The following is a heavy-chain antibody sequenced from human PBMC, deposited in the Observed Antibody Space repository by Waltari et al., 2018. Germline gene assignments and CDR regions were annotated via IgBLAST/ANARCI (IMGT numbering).Heavy chain of an antibody. CDR1: GGTFSSYA. V-gene: IGHV1-69*01. D-gene: IGHD4-17*01. Sequence: QVQLVQSGAEVKKPGSSVKVSCKASGGTFSSYAISWVRQAPGQGLEWMGGIIPIFGTANYAQKFQGRVTITADESTSTAYMELSSLRSEDTAVYYCAKGTHDYGDPITPWGMDVWGQGTTVTVSS. J-gene: IGHJ6*02. CDR3: AKGTHDYGDPITPWGMDV. CDR2: IIPIFGTA.